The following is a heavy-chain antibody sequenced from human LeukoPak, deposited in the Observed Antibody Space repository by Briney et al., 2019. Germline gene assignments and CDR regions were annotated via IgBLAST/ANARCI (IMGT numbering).Heavy chain of an antibody. D-gene: IGHD6-13*01. Sequence: ASVKVSCKASGYTFTSYAMNWVRQAPGQGLEWMGWINTNTGNPAYAQGFTGRFVFSLDTSVSTAYLQISSLKAEDTAVYYCARDTAAGTGEHAFDIWGQGTMVTVSS. J-gene: IGHJ3*02. CDR3: ARDTAAGTGEHAFDI. V-gene: IGHV7-4-1*02. CDR1: GYTFTSYA. CDR2: INTNTGNP.